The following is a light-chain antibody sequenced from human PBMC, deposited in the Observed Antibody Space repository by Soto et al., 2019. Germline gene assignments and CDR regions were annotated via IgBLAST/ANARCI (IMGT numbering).Light chain of an antibody. Sequence: QMTQSPSSLSALVGDRVTITCRTSQIISSSLNWYQQKPGKAPKLLIYSASSLQSGVPSRFSGSGSGADFTLTISSLQAEDFATYYCQQGYTKSPLTFAGGTKVDIK. CDR3: QQGYTKSPLT. J-gene: IGKJ4*01. V-gene: IGKV1-39*01. CDR1: QIISSS. CDR2: SAS.